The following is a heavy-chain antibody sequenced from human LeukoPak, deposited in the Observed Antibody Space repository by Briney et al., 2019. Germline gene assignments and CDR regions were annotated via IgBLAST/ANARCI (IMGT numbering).Heavy chain of an antibody. J-gene: IGHJ4*02. CDR2: ISSSGSTI. CDR3: AREVGASEIDY. Sequence: GGSLRLSCAASGFTFSSYEMNWARQAPGKGLEWVSYISSSGSTIYYADSVKGRFTISRDNAKNSPYLQMNSLRAEDTAAYYCAREVGASEIDYWGQGTLVTVSS. CDR1: GFTFSSYE. D-gene: IGHD1-26*01. V-gene: IGHV3-48*03.